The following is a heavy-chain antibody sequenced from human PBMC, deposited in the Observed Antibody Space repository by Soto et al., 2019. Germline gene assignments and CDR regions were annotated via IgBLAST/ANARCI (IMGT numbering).Heavy chain of an antibody. CDR1: GGSISSSNW. V-gene: IGHV4-4*03. CDR3: ARDNYGSGSYYSYNWFDP. CDR2: IYHSGST. J-gene: IGHJ5*02. D-gene: IGHD3-10*01. Sequence: TLRETLSLTCAVSGGSISSSNWWSWVRQPPGKGLEWIGEIYHSGSTNYNPSLKSRVTISVDKSKNQFSLKLSSVTAADTAVYYCARDNYGSGSYYSYNWFDPWGQGTLVTVSS.